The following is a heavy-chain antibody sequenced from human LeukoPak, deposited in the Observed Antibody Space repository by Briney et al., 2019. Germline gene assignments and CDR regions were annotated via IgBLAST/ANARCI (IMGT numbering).Heavy chain of an antibody. Sequence: PGGSLRLSCAASGFTISSYGMHWVRQAPGKGLEWVAFIRYDRSNKYYADSVKGRFAISRDHSKNTQYLQMKSLRAEDTAVSYCAKEPRSGSYDYWGQGTLVTVSS. V-gene: IGHV3-30*02. CDR3: AKEPRSGSYDY. J-gene: IGHJ4*02. CDR2: IRYDRSNK. D-gene: IGHD1-26*01. CDR1: GFTISSYG.